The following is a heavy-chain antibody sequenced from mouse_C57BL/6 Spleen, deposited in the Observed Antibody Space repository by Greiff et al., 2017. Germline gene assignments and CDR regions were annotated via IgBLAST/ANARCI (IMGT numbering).Heavy chain of an antibody. CDR2: IYPGDGDT. V-gene: IGHV1-82*01. D-gene: IGHD2-5*01. Sequence: QVQLQQSGPELVKPGASVKISCKASGYAFSSSWMNWVKQRPGKGLEWIGRIYPGDGDTTYNGKFKGKATLTADKSSSTAYMQLSSLTSEDSAVYFCATSYYSNRGVAYWGQGTLVTVSA. CDR3: ATSYYSNRGVAY. J-gene: IGHJ3*01. CDR1: GYAFSSSW.